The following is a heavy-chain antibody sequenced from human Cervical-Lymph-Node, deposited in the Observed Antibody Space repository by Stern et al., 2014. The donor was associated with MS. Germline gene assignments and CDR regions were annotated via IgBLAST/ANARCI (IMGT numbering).Heavy chain of an antibody. J-gene: IGHJ4*02. V-gene: IGHV1-18*01. CDR3: ARAYAADRFDH. Sequence: QVQLVQSGPEVKKPGASVKVSCKASGYTFSSYGIAWVRQVPGQGLQWMGWIVAYNGNTNSAQKFQGRVTVTTDTSTSTGYMELRSLRSDDTAVYYCARAYAADRFDHWGQGSLVIVSS. CDR1: GYTFSSYG. D-gene: IGHD2-15*01. CDR2: IVAYNGNT.